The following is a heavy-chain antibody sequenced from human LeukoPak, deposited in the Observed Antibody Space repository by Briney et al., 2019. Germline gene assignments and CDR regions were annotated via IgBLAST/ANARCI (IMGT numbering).Heavy chain of an antibody. CDR1: GFTFSSYG. Sequence: GGSLRLSCAASGFTFSSYGMHWVRQAPGKGLEWVAVIWYDGSNKYYADSVKGQFTVSRDNSKNTLYLQMNSLSAEDTATYYCAKALPRSEGYTHGYFDYWGQGTLVTVSS. J-gene: IGHJ4*02. CDR3: AKALPRSEGYTHGYFDY. V-gene: IGHV3-33*06. CDR2: IWYDGSNK. D-gene: IGHD3-22*01.